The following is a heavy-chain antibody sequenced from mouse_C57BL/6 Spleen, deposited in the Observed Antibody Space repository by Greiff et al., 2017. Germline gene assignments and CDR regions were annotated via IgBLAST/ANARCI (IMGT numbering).Heavy chain of an antibody. V-gene: IGHV1-15*01. D-gene: IGHD1-1*01. CDR1: GYTFTDYE. CDR3: TRVYGSSPSYFDY. J-gene: IGHJ2*01. Sequence: VQLQESGAELVRPGASVTLSCKASGYTFTDYEMHWVKQTPVHGLEWIGAIDPETGGTAYNQKFKGKAILTADKSSSTAYMELRSLTSEDSAVYYCTRVYGSSPSYFDYWGQGTTLTVSS. CDR2: IDPETGGT.